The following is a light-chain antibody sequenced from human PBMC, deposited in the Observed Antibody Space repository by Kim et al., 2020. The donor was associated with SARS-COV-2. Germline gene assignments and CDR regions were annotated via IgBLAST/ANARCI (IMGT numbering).Light chain of an antibody. CDR3: GAWDTSLSEGV. V-gene: IGLV1-51*01. CDR2: DNN. J-gene: IGLJ3*02. CDR1: NSNIGSTY. Sequence: QSVLTQPPSVSAAPGQKVTISCSGSNSNIGSTYVCWYQQLPGTAPKLLIYDNNKRPSGIPDRFSGSKSGTSATLGITGLQTGDEADYYCGAWDTSLSEGVFGGGTKLTVL.